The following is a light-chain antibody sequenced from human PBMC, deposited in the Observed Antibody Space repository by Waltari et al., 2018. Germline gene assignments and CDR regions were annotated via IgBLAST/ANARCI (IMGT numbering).Light chain of an antibody. Sequence: DIQMTQSPSSLSASVGDRVTITCQASQGINKYLNWYQQKPGKPPNLLIYDASNLETGVPSRFSGSGAGGHLTLTISSLQPEDIATYYCQQYGNLPPSVTFGQGTRLEIK. V-gene: IGKV1-33*01. CDR3: QQYGNLPPSVT. J-gene: IGKJ5*01. CDR1: QGINKY. CDR2: DAS.